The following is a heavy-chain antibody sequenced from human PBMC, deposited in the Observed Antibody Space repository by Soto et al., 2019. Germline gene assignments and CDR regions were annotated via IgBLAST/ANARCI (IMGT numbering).Heavy chain of an antibody. D-gene: IGHD1-20*01. CDR3: ARVDNSFEPGDLFDY. Sequence: GGSLRLSCAASGFTFSSYSMNWVRQAPGKGLEWVSYISSSSSTIYYADSVKGRFPISRDNAKNSLYLQMNSLRAEDTAVYYCARVDNSFEPGDLFDYWGQGTLVTVSS. CDR1: GFTFSSYS. CDR2: ISSSSSTI. V-gene: IGHV3-48*01. J-gene: IGHJ4*02.